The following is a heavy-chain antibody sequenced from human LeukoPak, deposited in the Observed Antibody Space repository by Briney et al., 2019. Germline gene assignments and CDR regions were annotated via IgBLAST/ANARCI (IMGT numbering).Heavy chain of an antibody. V-gene: IGHV3-23*01. Sequence: GGSLRLSCAASGFTVSSNYMSWVSQAPGKGLEWVSAISGSGGSTYYADSVKGRFTISRDNSKNTLYLQMNSLRAEDTAVYYCAKALDIVATISGYWGQGTLVTVSS. D-gene: IGHD5-12*01. CDR2: ISGSGGST. CDR1: GFTVSSNY. J-gene: IGHJ4*02. CDR3: AKALDIVATISGY.